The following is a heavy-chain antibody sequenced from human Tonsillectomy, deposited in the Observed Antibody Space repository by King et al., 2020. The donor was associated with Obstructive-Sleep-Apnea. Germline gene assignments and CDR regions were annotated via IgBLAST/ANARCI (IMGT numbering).Heavy chain of an antibody. CDR3: ARGPLDYSSSYNFAF. V-gene: IGHV4-39*07. Sequence: LQLQESGPGLVKPSETLSLTCIVSSGSFNSDTDYWAWIRQPPGKGLEWIGNIYNGGRTYYSPSLKRRVTISLDTPKNRFSLSVRSVTDADSAIYYCARGPLDYSSSYNFAFWGQGTLVTVSS. D-gene: IGHD6-6*01. CDR1: SGSFNSDTDY. J-gene: IGHJ4*02. CDR2: IYNGGRT.